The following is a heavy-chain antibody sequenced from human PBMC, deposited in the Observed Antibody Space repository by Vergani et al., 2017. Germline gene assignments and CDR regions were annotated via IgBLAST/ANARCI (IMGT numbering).Heavy chain of an antibody. J-gene: IGHJ4*02. V-gene: IGHV5-51*01. Sequence: EVALVQSGPEMRTPWESLKISCKGSEYSFGNYWIGWVRQMPGKGLEWMGIIYPADSDTRYSPSFQGQVTISADKSISTAFLQWDSLKASDTALYYCARHTTYTDSWGQGTLVTVSS. CDR3: ARHTTYTDS. D-gene: IGHD1-1*01. CDR1: EYSFGNYW. CDR2: IYPADSDT.